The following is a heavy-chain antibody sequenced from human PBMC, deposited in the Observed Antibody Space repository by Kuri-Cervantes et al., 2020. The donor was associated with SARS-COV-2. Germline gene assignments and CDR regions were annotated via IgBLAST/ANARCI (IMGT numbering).Heavy chain of an antibody. V-gene: IGHV3-23*03. CDR2: IYSGGSST. CDR1: GGSISSYY. Sequence: ETLSLTCTVSGGSISSYYWSWVRQAPGKGLEWVSVIYSGGSSTYYADSVKGRFTISRDNSKNTLYLQMNSLRAEDTAVYYCAKDIAVAGHFDYWGQGTLVTVSS. D-gene: IGHD6-19*01. CDR3: AKDIAVAGHFDY. J-gene: IGHJ4*02.